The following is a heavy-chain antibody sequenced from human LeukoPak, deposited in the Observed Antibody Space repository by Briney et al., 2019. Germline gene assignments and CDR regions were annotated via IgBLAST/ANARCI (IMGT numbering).Heavy chain of an antibody. CDR1: GYSFTSYW. J-gene: IGHJ4*02. CDR3: ARRPAVAAEYYFDY. CDR2: IYPGDSDT. D-gene: IGHD6-19*01. Sequence: GESLKISGKGSGYSFTSYWSGWVRQMPGKGLEWMGIIYPGDSDTRYSPSFQGQVTISADKSISTAYLQWSSLKASETAMYYCARRPAVAAEYYFDYWGQGSLVTVSS. V-gene: IGHV5-51*01.